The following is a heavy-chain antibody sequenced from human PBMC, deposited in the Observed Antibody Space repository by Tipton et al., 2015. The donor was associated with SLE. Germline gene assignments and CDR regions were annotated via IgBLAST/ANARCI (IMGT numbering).Heavy chain of an antibody. CDR2: IKQDGSDK. V-gene: IGHV3-7*01. CDR1: GFTVSSNY. Sequence: SLRLSCAASGFTVSSNYMSWVRQAPGKGLEWVASIKQDGSDKYYVDSVKGRITISRDNAENSLYLQMNSLRAEDTAVYYCASLSASGGSGMDVWGQGTTVTVSS. CDR3: ASLSASGGSGMDV. J-gene: IGHJ6*02. D-gene: IGHD3-16*01.